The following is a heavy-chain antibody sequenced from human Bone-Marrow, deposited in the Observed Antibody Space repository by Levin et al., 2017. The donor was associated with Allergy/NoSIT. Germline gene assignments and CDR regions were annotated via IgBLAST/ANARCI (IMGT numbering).Heavy chain of an antibody. CDR2: ISSSSSYI. J-gene: IGHJ3*02. D-gene: IGHD2-2*03. Sequence: GGSLRLSCAASGFTFSSYSMNWVRQAPGKGLEWVSSISSSSSYIYYADSVKGRFTISRDNAKNSLYLQMNSLRAEDTAVYYCARDHGYCSSTSCIPADAFDIWGQGTMVTVSS. CDR1: GFTFSSYS. V-gene: IGHV3-21*01. CDR3: ARDHGYCSSTSCIPADAFDI.